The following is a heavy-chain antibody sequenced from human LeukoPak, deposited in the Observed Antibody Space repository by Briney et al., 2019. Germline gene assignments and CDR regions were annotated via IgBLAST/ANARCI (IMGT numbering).Heavy chain of an antibody. Sequence: GGSLRLSCAASGFTFSSYGMHWVRQAPGKGLEWVPVISYDGNNRYYADSVKGRFTISRDNSKNTLYLQMNSLSVEDTAVFYCAKVKFSANYYYGMDVWGQGTTVTVSS. CDR3: AKVKFSANYYYGMDV. J-gene: IGHJ6*02. D-gene: IGHD3-3*01. CDR1: GFTFSSYG. CDR2: ISYDGNNR. V-gene: IGHV3-30*18.